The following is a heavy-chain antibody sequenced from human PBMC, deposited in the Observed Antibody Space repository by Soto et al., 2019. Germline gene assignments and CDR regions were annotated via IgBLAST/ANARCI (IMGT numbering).Heavy chain of an antibody. CDR2: IYYSGTTT. CDR3: ARHGYCCSGPRGWFDP. CDR1: GGSINHYY. J-gene: IGHJ5*02. Sequence: SETLSLTCTVSGGSINHYYLTWIRQPPGKGLEWMGYIYYSGTTTNYNPSLKSRVTISIDASKNQFSLKLSSVTAADTAVYYCARHGYCCSGPRGWFDPWGQGTLVTVSS. V-gene: IGHV4-59*08. D-gene: IGHD3-10*02.